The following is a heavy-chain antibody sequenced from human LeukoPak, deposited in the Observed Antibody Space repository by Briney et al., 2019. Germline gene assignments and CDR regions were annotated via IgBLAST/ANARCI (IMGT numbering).Heavy chain of an antibody. D-gene: IGHD6-6*01. CDR3: ARRAPSPYYMDV. CDR1: GYSINSGYY. CDR2: IYHSGST. Sequence: SETLSLTCAVSGYSINSGYYWGWIRQPPGKGLEWIGSIYHSGSTYYNPSLKSRVTISVDTSKNQFSLKLSSVTAADTAVYYCARRAPSPYYMDVWGKGTTVTVSS. J-gene: IGHJ6*03. V-gene: IGHV4-38-2*01.